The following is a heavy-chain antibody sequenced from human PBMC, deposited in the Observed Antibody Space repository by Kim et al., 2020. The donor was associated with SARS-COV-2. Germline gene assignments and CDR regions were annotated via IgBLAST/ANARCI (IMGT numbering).Heavy chain of an antibody. CDR1: GCTFSSYA. CDR3: AKVQVAGGYYYYYGMDV. D-gene: IGHD2-8*02. CDR2: ISGSGGST. J-gene: IGHJ6*02. Sequence: GGSLRLSCAASGCTFSSYAMSWVRQAPGKGLEWVSAISGSGGSTYYADSVKGRFTISRDNSKNTLYLQMNSLRAEDTAVYYCAKVQVAGGYYYYYGMDVWGQGTTVTVSS. V-gene: IGHV3-23*01.